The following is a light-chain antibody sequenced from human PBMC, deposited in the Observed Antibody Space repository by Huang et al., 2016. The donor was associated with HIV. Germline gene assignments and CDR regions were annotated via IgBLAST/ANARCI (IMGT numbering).Light chain of an antibody. Sequence: DIQMTQSPSSLSASIGDRITISCRSSQDIDAYLAWYQHKPGKVPNLLIYAASTLQSGVPSRFRGSGSGTNFTLTSGSLQPEDVGSYYCQKYNDVPRTFGHGTKVEIK. CDR1: QDIDAY. CDR2: AAS. V-gene: IGKV1-27*01. CDR3: QKYNDVPRT. J-gene: IGKJ1*01.